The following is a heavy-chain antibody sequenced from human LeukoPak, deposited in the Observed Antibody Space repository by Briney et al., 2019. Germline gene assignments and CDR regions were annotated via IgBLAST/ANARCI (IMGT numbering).Heavy chain of an antibody. CDR3: AKDYQLLYKRGFDY. J-gene: IGHJ4*02. CDR2: ISGSGGST. CDR1: GFTFSSYA. Sequence: PGGSLRLSCAAYGFTFSSYAMSWVRQAPGKGLEWVSGISGSGGSTYYADSVKGRFTISRDNSKNTLYLQMNSLRAEDTAVYYSAKDYQLLYKRGFDYWGQGTLVTVSS. V-gene: IGHV3-23*01. D-gene: IGHD2-2*02.